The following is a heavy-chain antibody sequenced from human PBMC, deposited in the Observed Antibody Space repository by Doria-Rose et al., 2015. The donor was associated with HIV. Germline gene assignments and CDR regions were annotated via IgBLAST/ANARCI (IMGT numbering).Heavy chain of an antibody. CDR3: ARIKSSRWYHKYYFDF. CDR1: GVSLSSPGMG. CDR2: IFSDDER. J-gene: IGHJ4*02. Sequence: QITLKESGPVLVKPTETLTLTCTVSGVSLSSPGMGVSWIRQPPGKALEWLANIFSDDERSYKTSLKSSLTSSRVTSKSQVVLTMTDMDPVDAATYYCARIKSSRWYHKYYFDFWGQGTLVIVSA. V-gene: IGHV2-26*01. D-gene: IGHD6-13*01.